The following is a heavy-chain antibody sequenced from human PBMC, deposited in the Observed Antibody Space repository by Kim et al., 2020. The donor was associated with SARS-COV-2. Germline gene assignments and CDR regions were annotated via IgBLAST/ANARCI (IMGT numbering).Heavy chain of an antibody. J-gene: IGHJ4*02. CDR2: GATT. CDR3: ANPRQPDY. D-gene: IGHD6-13*01. V-gene: IGHV3-23*01. Sequence: GATTTYADPLKGRFTVPSDNPKNTLYLQMSSLRAEDTAIYYCANPRQPDYWGQGTLVTVSS.